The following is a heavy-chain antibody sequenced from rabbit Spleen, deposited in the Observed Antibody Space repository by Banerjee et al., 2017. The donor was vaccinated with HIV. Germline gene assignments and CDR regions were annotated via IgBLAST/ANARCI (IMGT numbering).Heavy chain of an antibody. CDR1: GFSFSSSYY. Sequence: QSLEESGGDLVKPGASLTLTCTASGFSFSSSYYMCWVRQAPGKGLEWIACIYAGSSGSTYYANWVNGRFTISKTSSTTVTLQMTSLTAADTAAYFCARDLVVAIGWNFNLWGQGTLVTVS. J-gene: IGHJ4*01. D-gene: IGHD3-3*01. CDR3: ARDLVVAIGWNFNL. V-gene: IGHV1S40*01. CDR2: IYAGSSGST.